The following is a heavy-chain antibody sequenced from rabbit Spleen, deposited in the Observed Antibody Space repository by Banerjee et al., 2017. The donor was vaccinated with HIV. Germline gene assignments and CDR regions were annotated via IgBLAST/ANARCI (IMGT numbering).Heavy chain of an antibody. CDR3: ARFYAGYGDFGYAAM. D-gene: IGHD7-1*01. J-gene: IGHJ4*01. CDR1: GFSFSSGYD. V-gene: IGHV1S40*01. CDR2: IYTGSSGFT. Sequence: QSLEESGGDLVKPGASLTLTCKASGFSFSSGYDMCWVRQAPGKGLEWIACIYTGSSGFTYFATWAKGRFTYSKTSSTTVTLQMTRLTAADTATYFCARFYAGYGDFGYAAMWGPGTLVTVS.